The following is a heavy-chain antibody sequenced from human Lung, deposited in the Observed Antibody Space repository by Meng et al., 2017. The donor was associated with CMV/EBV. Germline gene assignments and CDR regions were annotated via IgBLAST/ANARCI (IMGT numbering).Heavy chain of an antibody. CDR1: GFTFSGSA. Sequence: GESXKISCAASGFTFSGSAMLWVRQASGKGLEWVGRIRSKANSYATAYAASVKGRFTISRDDSKNTAYLQMNSLKTEDTAVYYCTSWPDYKDYYYYGMDVXGQGXTVTVSS. CDR2: IRSKANSYAT. J-gene: IGHJ6*02. D-gene: IGHD4-11*01. V-gene: IGHV3-73*01. CDR3: TSWPDYKDYYYYGMDV.